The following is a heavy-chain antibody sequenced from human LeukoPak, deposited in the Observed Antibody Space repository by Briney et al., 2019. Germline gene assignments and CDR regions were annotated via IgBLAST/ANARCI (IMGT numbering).Heavy chain of an antibody. CDR3: ARRTIAGTIGLYYFDH. J-gene: IGHJ4*02. D-gene: IGHD1-20*01. CDR2: IYPGDSDA. V-gene: IGHV5-51*01. CDR1: GYSFTTYW. Sequence: GESLKISCKGSGYSFTTYWIGWVRQMPGKGLEWMGIIYPGDSDARYSPSFQGQVTISADKSISTAYLQWSSLKASDTAMYYCARRTIAGTIGLYYFDHWVQGTLVTVSS.